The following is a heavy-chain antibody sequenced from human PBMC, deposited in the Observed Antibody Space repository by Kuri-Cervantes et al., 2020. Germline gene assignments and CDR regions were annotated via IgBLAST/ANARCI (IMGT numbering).Heavy chain of an antibody. D-gene: IGHD6-25*01. Sequence: SETLSLTCTVSGASITSNTYYWGWIRQPPGKGLEWIGSIYYSGSTYYNSSLKSRVTISVDTSKRQFSLNLSSVTAADTAVYYCARHVSPNIAAVVRYFDPWGQGTLVTVSS. CDR2: IYYSGST. J-gene: IGHJ5*02. CDR1: GASITSNTYY. V-gene: IGHV4-39*01. CDR3: ARHVSPNIAAVVRYFDP.